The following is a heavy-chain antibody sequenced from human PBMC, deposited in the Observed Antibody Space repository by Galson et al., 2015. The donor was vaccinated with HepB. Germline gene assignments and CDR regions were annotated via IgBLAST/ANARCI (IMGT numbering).Heavy chain of an antibody. D-gene: IGHD2-15*01. CDR3: ARGGLLYALDI. J-gene: IGHJ3*02. V-gene: IGHV3-74*01. CDR1: GLAFSSSW. CDR2: INGEGRGI. Sequence: SLRLSCAASGLAFSSSWVHWVRQAPGEGLVWVSQINGEGRGIGHADSVRGRFTIPRDNAKTTLYLQMNSLRVEDTAVYYCARGGLLYALDIWGQGTMVTVSS.